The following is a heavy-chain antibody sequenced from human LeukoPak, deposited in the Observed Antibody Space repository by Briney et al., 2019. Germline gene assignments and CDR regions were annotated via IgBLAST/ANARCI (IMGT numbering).Heavy chain of an antibody. D-gene: IGHD3-22*01. CDR2: ISWNSGSI. J-gene: IGHJ4*02. Sequence: GRSLRLSCAASGFTFDDYAMHWVRQAPGKGLEWVSGISWNSGSIGYADSVKGRFTISRDNAKNSLYLQMNSLRAEDTAVYYCARNRDSSGYYYVVDYWGRGTLVTVSS. CDR3: ARNRDSSGYYYVVDY. CDR1: GFTFDDYA. V-gene: IGHV3-9*01.